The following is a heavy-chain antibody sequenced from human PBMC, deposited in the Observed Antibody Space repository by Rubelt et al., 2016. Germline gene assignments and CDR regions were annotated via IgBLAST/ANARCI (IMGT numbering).Heavy chain of an antibody. CDR2: IYYSGST. Sequence: QVQLQESGPGLVKPSETLSLTCTVSGGSISSSSYYWGWIRQPPGKGLEWIGSIYYSGSTYYNPSPKSRVTISVDTSKNQFSLKLSSVTAADTAVYYCARGRSGYYLGSYVDYWGQGTLVTASS. CDR1: GGSISSSSYY. CDR3: ARGRSGYYLGSYVDY. V-gene: IGHV4-39*07. D-gene: IGHD3-22*01. J-gene: IGHJ4*02.